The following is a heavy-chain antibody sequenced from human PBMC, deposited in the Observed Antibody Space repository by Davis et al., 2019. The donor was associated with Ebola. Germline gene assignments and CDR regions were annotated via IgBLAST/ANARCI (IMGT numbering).Heavy chain of an antibody. Sequence: GGSLRLSCAASGFTFSDYNMNWVRQAPGKGLEWVSFITTSGSATYYADSVKGRFTISRDNAKNSLYLQMNSLRDEDTAVYYCAREGKYRDESRTFDYWGQGTLVTVSS. CDR1: GFTFSDYN. CDR2: ITTSGSAT. J-gene: IGHJ4*02. V-gene: IGHV3-48*02. D-gene: IGHD2-2*01. CDR3: AREGKYRDESRTFDY.